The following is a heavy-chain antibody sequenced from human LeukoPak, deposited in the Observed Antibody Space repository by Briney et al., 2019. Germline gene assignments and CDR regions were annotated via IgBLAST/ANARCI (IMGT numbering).Heavy chain of an antibody. Sequence: GGSLRLSCAASGFTFSSYGMHWVRQAPGKGLEWVAVILSDGSKEFYTDSVKGRFTISRDNSKNTLYLQMNSLRAEDTAVYYCAREGRYCSSTSCSNPNAFDIWGQGTMVTVSS. V-gene: IGHV3-33*01. CDR1: GFTFSSYG. CDR3: AREGRYCSSTSCSNPNAFDI. J-gene: IGHJ3*02. CDR2: ILSDGSKE. D-gene: IGHD2-2*01.